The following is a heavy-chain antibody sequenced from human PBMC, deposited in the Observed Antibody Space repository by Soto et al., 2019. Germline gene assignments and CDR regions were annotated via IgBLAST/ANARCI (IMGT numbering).Heavy chain of an antibody. CDR3: ARPSLRYFDWFYFDY. D-gene: IGHD3-9*01. J-gene: IGHJ4*02. CDR2: IYPGDSDT. CDR1: GYSFTSYW. V-gene: IGHV5-51*01. Sequence: PGESLKISCKGSGYSFTSYWIGWVRQMPGKGLEWMGIIYPGDSDTRYSPSFQGQVTISADKSISTAYLQWSSLKASDTAMYHCARPSLRYFDWFYFDYWGQGTLVTVSS.